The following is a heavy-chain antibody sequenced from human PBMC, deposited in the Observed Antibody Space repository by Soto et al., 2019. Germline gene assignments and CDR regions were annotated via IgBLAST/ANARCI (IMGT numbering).Heavy chain of an antibody. V-gene: IGHV1-3*01. CDR3: ARAKRMEENYFFYGLDI. CDR2: LNGGTGQT. Sequence: ASVKVSCKASGYTFSTYAMHWVRQAPGQSLEWMGWLNGGTGQTRYSQKFQDRVIITRDTSASTGYMELSSLTSEDTAVYYCARAKRMEENYFFYGLDIWGQGTKVTVYS. D-gene: IGHD1-1*01. CDR1: GYTFSTYA. J-gene: IGHJ6*02.